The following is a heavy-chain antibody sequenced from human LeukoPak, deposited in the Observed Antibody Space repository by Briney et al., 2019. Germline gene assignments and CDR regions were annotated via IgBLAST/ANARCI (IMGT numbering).Heavy chain of an antibody. D-gene: IGHD3-16*02. CDR1: GYTFTSYY. CDR2: INPSGGST. V-gene: IGHV1-46*01. J-gene: IGHJ4*02. CDR3: ARTFGGVIAIGY. Sequence: ASVKVSCKASGYTFTSYYMHWVRQAPGQGLEWMGIINPSGGSTSYAQKFQGRVTMTRDMSTSTVYMELSSLRSEDTAVYYCARTFGGVIAIGYWGQGTLVTVSS.